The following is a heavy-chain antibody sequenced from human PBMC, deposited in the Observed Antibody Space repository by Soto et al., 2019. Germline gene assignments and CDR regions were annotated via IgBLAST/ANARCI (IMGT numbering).Heavy chain of an antibody. CDR1: GFTFSDYN. CDR2: ITSSSTTK. V-gene: IGHV3-48*01. J-gene: IGHJ4*02. Sequence: EVQLVESGGGLVQTGGSLRLSCAASGFTFSDYNMNWVRQAPGKGLEWDSYITSSSTTKYYADSVKGRFTISRDNAKNSVYRQTNSLRAEGTAVYCFARSDWLSDWGQGTRVTVSS. D-gene: IGHD3-9*01. CDR3: ARSDWLSD.